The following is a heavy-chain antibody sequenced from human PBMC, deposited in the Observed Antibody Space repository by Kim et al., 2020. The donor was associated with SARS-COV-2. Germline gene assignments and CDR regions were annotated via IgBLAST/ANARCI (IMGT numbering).Heavy chain of an antibody. CDR3: ARVFSPITMVRGVKFDP. CDR1: GGSISSGGYY. D-gene: IGHD3-10*01. Sequence: SETLSLTCTVSGGSISSGGYYWSWIRQHPGKGLEWIGYIYYSGSTYYNPSLKSRVTISVDTSKNQFSLKLSSVTAADTAVYYCARVFSPITMVRGVKFDPWGQGTLVTVSS. V-gene: IGHV4-31*03. CDR2: IYYSGST. J-gene: IGHJ5*02.